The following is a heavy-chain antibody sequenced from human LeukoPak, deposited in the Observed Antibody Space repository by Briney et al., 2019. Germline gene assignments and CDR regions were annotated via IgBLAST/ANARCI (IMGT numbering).Heavy chain of an antibody. CDR2: INHSGST. CDR3: ARGGGKWLRLYYFDY. CDR1: GGSFSDYY. Sequence: SETLSLTCAVYGGSFSDYYWSWIRQPPGKGLEWIGEINHSGSTNYNPSLKSRVTISVDTSKNQFSLKLSSVTAADTAVYYCARGGGKWLRLYYFDYWGQGTLVTVSS. V-gene: IGHV4-34*01. D-gene: IGHD3-22*01. J-gene: IGHJ4*02.